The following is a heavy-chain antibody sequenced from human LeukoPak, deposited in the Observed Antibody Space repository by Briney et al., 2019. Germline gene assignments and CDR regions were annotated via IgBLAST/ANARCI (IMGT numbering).Heavy chain of an antibody. CDR1: GFAFSSYG. CDR3: AGDSWALYYYDSSGYYSNLDY. Sequence: GRSLRLSCAASGFAFSSYGMHWVRQAPGKGLEWVAVISYDGSNKNYADSVKGRFTISRDNAKNSLYLQMNSLRAEDTAVYYCAGDSWALYYYDSSGYYSNLDYWGQGTLVTVSS. J-gene: IGHJ4*02. CDR2: ISYDGSNK. D-gene: IGHD3-22*01. V-gene: IGHV3-30*03.